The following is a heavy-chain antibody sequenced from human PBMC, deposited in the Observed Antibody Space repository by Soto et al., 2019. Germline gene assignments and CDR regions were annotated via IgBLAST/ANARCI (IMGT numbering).Heavy chain of an antibody. CDR1: GGSISRSGYY. Sequence: QLQLQESGPGLVEPSETLSLTCTVSGGSISRSGYYWGWIRQPPGKGLEWIGSIYYSGSTYYNPSLKSRVTISVDTSKNLFSLKLSSATAADAAFYYCAIRDSYGYLDYWGQGTLVTVAS. V-gene: IGHV4-39*01. CDR3: AIRDSYGYLDY. J-gene: IGHJ4*02. D-gene: IGHD5-18*01. CDR2: IYYSGST.